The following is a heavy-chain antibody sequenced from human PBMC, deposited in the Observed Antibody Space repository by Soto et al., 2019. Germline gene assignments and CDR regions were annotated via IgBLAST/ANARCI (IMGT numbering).Heavy chain of an antibody. CDR3: ARVTYCGGDCYLNWYFDL. CDR1: GGSISSGGYY. D-gene: IGHD2-21*02. V-gene: IGHV4-31*03. CDR2: IYYSGST. J-gene: IGHJ2*01. Sequence: PSETLSLTCTVSGGSISSGGYYWSWIRQHPGKGLEWIGYIYYSGSTYYNPSLKSRVTISVDTSKNQFSLKLSSVTAADTAVYYCARVTYCGGDCYLNWYFDLWGRGTLVTVSS.